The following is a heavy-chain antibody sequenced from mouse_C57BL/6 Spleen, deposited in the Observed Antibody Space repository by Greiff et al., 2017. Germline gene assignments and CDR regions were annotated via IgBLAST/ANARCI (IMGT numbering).Heavy chain of an antibody. J-gene: IGHJ4*01. Sequence: EVKVVESGGDLVKPGGSLKLSCAASGFTFSSYGMSWVRQTPDKRLEWVATISSGGSYTYYPDRVKGRFTISRANAKNTLYLQMSSLKSEDAAMYYCARPLITTVVRPPAMGYWGQGTSVTGSS. V-gene: IGHV5-6*01. CDR2: ISSGGSYT. CDR3: ARPLITTVVRPPAMGY. D-gene: IGHD1-1*01. CDR1: GFTFSSYG.